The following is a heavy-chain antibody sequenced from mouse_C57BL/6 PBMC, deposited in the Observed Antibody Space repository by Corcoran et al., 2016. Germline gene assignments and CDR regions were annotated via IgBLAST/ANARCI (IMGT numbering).Heavy chain of an antibody. J-gene: IGHJ2*01. CDR2: INPNNGGT. V-gene: IGHV1-26*01. CDR3: ARRDYYGSNDY. Sequence: EVQLQQSGPELVKPGASVKISCKASGYTFTDYYMNWVKQSHGKSLEWIGDINPNNGGTSYNQKFKGKATLTVDKSSSTAYMELRSLTSEDSAVYSCARRDYYGSNDYWGQGTTLTVSS. CDR1: GYTFTDYY. D-gene: IGHD1-1*01.